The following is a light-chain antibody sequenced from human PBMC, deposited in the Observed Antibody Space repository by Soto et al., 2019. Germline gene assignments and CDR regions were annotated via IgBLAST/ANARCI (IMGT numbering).Light chain of an antibody. V-gene: IGLV2-8*01. CDR2: EVS. J-gene: IGLJ2*01. CDR3: SSYAGSNNHVI. Sequence: QSALTQPPSASGSPGQSVTISCTGTSSDIGGYNYVSWYQQHPGKAPKYVIYEVSKRPSGVANRFSGSKSGNTASLTVSGRQAEDEADYYCSSYAGSNNHVIFGGGTTLTVL. CDR1: SSDIGGYNY.